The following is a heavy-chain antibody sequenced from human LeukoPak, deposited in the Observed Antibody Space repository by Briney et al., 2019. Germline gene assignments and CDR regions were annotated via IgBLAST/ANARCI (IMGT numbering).Heavy chain of an antibody. V-gene: IGHV1-8*01. CDR3: ARSPPTILLWFGELFRNPSSIPFDI. Sequence: GASVKVSCKASGYTFTSYDINWVRQATGQGLEWMGWMNPNTGNTGYAQKFQGRVTITRNTSISTAYMELSSLRSEDTAVYYCARSPPTILLWFGELFRNPSSIPFDIWGQGTMVTVSS. D-gene: IGHD3-10*01. J-gene: IGHJ3*02. CDR2: MNPNTGNT. CDR1: GYTFTSYD.